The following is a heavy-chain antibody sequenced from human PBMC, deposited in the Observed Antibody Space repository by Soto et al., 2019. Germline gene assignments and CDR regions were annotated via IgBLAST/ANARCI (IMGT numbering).Heavy chain of an antibody. Sequence: PGGSLRLSCAASGFTFSSYSMNWVRQAPGKGLEWVSYISSGTSNIYYADSVKGRFTISRDNAKNSLYLQLNSLRAEDTAVYYCARDGCSGSNCLNWFDPWGQGTLVTVSS. D-gene: IGHD2-15*01. V-gene: IGHV3-48*01. CDR2: ISSGTSNI. J-gene: IGHJ5*02. CDR3: ARDGCSGSNCLNWFDP. CDR1: GFTFSSYS.